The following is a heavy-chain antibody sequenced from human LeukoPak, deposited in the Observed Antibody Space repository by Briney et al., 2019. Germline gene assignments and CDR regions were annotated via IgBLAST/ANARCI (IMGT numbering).Heavy chain of an antibody. Sequence: SVKVSCEASRGTLSSYSIRWVRDPPGQGGEWMGGIIPIFGPTNYAQKLQGRVTITADESTSTAYMELSSLRSEDTAVYYWARDDYGGNTHFAYWGQGTLVTVSS. CDR3: ARDDYGGNTHFAY. D-gene: IGHD4-23*01. J-gene: IGHJ4*02. CDR2: IIPIFGPT. CDR1: RGTLSSYS. V-gene: IGHV1-69*01.